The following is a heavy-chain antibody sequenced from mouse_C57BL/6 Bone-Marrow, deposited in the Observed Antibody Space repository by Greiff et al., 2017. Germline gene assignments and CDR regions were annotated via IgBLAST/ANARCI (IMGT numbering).Heavy chain of an antibody. CDR3: ARRDLLGELRYFDV. V-gene: IGHV5-6*01. CDR1: GFTFSSYG. D-gene: IGHD2-1*01. Sequence: EVQLVESGGDLVRPGGSLKLSCAASGFTFSSYGMSWVRQTPDKRLEWVATISSGGSYTYYPDSVKGRFTISRDNAKNTLYLQMSSLKSEDTAMYYCARRDLLGELRYFDVWGTGTTVTVSS. CDR2: ISSGGSYT. J-gene: IGHJ1*03.